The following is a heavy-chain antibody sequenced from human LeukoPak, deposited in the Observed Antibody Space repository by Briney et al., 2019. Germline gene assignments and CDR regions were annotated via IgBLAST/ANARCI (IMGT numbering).Heavy chain of an antibody. V-gene: IGHV3-7*04. D-gene: IGHD3-10*01. J-gene: IGHJ4*02. CDR1: GFTSSSYW. CDR3: ARGYKFFDY. CDR2: IKQDGSDK. Sequence: GGSLRLSCSASGFTSSSYWMNWVRQAPGKGLEWVANIKQDGSDKYYVDSVKGRFTISRDNAKNSLYLQMNSLRAEDTAVYYCARGYKFFDYWGQGTLVTVSS.